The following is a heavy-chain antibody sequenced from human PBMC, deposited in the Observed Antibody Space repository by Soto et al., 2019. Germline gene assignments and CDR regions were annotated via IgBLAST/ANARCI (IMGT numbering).Heavy chain of an antibody. D-gene: IGHD3-10*01. CDR2: ISAYNGNT. CDR1: GYTFTSYG. J-gene: IGHJ4*02. V-gene: IGHV1-18*01. Sequence: QVQLVQSGAEVKKPGASVKVSCKASGYTFTSYGISWVRQAPGQGLEWMGWISAYNGNTNYAQKLQGRVSMTTDTTTSTAYMELRSLRSDDTAVYYCARDLHYYYGSGSYYNGHRGYWGQGTLVTVSS. CDR3: ARDLHYYYGSGSYYNGHRGY.